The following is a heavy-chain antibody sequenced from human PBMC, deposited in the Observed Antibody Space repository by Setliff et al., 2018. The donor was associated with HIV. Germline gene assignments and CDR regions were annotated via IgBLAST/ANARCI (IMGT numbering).Heavy chain of an antibody. D-gene: IGHD7-27*01. Sequence: ASVKVSCKASGYTFAAHPIHWVRQAPGQRLEWMGWINVALVKTKYSQRLQGRVTISSDTSANTVYMELSSLTSEDTAVYYCARENLLINELGWLDPWGQGTPVTVSS. CDR1: GYTFAAHP. J-gene: IGHJ5*02. V-gene: IGHV1-3*01. CDR2: INVALVKT. CDR3: ARENLLINELGWLDP.